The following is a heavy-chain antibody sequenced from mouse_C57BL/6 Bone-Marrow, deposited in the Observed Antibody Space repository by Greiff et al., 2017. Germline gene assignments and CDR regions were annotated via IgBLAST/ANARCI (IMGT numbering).Heavy chain of an antibody. V-gene: IGHV5-4*01. Sequence: EVMLVESGGGLVKPGGSLKLSCAASGFTFSSYAMSWVRQTPEKRLEWVATISDGGSYTYYPDNVKGRFTISRDNAKNNLYLQMSHLKSEETAMYYCARERGFYYAMDYWGQGTSVTVSA. CDR1: GFTFSSYA. CDR2: ISDGGSYT. J-gene: IGHJ4*01. CDR3: ARERGFYYAMDY.